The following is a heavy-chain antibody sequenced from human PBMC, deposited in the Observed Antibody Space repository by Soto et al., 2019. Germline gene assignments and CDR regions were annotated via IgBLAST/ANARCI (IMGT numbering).Heavy chain of an antibody. D-gene: IGHD3-16*01. J-gene: IGHJ4*02. CDR3: ATWTERGGY. Sequence: QVQLVQSGAEVKKPGASVKVSCKASGYSFTSYEIHWVRQATGQGLEWLGWMNPDRGNTGYGEKSRGRITRTRKTAISTASMERSRLRYEDTAVYYCATWTERGGYWGQGPLVTVSS. CDR2: MNPDRGNT. CDR1: GYSFTSYE. V-gene: IGHV1-8*01.